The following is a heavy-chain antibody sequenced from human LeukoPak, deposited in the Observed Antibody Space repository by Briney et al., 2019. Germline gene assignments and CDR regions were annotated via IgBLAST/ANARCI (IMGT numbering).Heavy chain of an antibody. V-gene: IGHV4-59*01. CDR3: ARVAGLVYFDY. Sequence: SETLSLTCTVSGGSLSSYYWSWIRQPPGKGLEWIGYIYYSGSTNYNPSLKSRVTISVDTSKNQFSLKLSSVTAADTAVYYCARVAGLVYFDYWGQGTLVTVSS. CDR2: IYYSGST. CDR1: GGSLSSYY. J-gene: IGHJ4*02. D-gene: IGHD6-19*01.